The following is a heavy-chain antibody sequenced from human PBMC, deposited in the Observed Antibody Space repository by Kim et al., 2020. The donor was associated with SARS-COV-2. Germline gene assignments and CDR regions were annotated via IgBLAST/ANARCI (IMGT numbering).Heavy chain of an antibody. J-gene: IGHJ5*02. Sequence: LKSRVTISVDTSKNQFSLKLSSVTAAATAVYYCARVYYDFWSGYANWFDPWGQGTLVTVSS. CDR3: ARVYYDFWSGYANWFDP. V-gene: IGHV4-34*01. D-gene: IGHD3-3*01.